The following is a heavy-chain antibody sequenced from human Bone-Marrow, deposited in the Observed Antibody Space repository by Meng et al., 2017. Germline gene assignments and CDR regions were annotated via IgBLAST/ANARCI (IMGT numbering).Heavy chain of an antibody. CDR3: ARETPSNRDYGINWFDP. CDR2: IYYSGST. J-gene: IGHJ5*02. CDR1: GGSISSSSYY. V-gene: IGHV4-39*07. Sequence: GSLRLSCTVSGGSISSSSYYWGWIRQPPGKGLEWIGSIYYSGSTYYNPSLKSRVTISVDTSKNQFSLKLSSVTAADTAVYYCARETPSNRDYGINWFDPWGQGTRVTVSS. D-gene: IGHD4-17*01.